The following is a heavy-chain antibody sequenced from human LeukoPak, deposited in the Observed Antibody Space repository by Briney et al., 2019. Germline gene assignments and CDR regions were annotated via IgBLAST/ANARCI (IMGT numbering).Heavy chain of an antibody. CDR3: ARAAGRDTIFGVAMVTFGGAQYYFDY. J-gene: IGHJ4*02. Sequence: ASVKVSCKASGYTFTSYGISWVRQAPGQGLEWMGWISTYNGNTNYVQKFQGRVTMTTDTSTSTAYMELRSLRSDDTAVYYCARAAGRDTIFGVAMVTFGGAQYYFDYWGQGTLVTVSS. D-gene: IGHD3-3*01. V-gene: IGHV1-18*01. CDR2: ISTYNGNT. CDR1: GYTFTSYG.